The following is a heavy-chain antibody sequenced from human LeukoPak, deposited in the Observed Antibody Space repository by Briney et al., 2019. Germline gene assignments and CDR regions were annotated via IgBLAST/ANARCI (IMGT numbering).Heavy chain of an antibody. CDR3: ARDPYSGSYGNYYYYFMDV. Sequence: IPGGSLRLSCAASGFTFSSYSMNWVRQAPGKGLEWVSSISSSSSYIYYADSVKGRFTISRDNAKNSLYLQMNSLRAEDTAVYYXARDPYSGSYGNYYYYFMDVWGKGTTVTISS. CDR1: GFTFSSYS. J-gene: IGHJ6*03. D-gene: IGHD1-26*01. V-gene: IGHV3-21*01. CDR2: ISSSSSYI.